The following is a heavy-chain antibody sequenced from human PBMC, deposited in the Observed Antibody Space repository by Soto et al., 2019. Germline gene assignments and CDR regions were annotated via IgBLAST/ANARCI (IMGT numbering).Heavy chain of an antibody. CDR3: VSGYCSGGSCYSSPGNY. J-gene: IGHJ4*02. D-gene: IGHD2-15*01. CDR2: IRNKATSYTT. CDR1: GFTVSDHY. Sequence: EVQLVESGGGLVQPGGSLRLSCAASGFTVSDHYMDWVRQAPGKGLEWVGRIRNKATSYTTDHAASVKGRFIISRDDSKNSLYLQMNSQLTEDTAVYYCVSGYCSGGSCYSSPGNYWGQGTLVTVSS. V-gene: IGHV3-72*01.